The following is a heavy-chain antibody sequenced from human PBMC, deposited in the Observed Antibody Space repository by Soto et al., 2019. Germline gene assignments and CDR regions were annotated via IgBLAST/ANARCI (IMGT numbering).Heavy chain of an antibody. D-gene: IGHD3-10*01. V-gene: IGHV4-31*03. CDR1: GGCISSGGYY. CDR3: AREYSGITMVRGVIIRALADNWFDP. J-gene: IGHJ5*02. CDR2: IYYSGST. Sequence: SETLSLTCTVSGGCISSGGYYWSWVRQHPGKGLEWIGYIYYSGSTYYNPSLKSRVTISVDTSKNQFSLKLSSVTAADTAVYYCAREYSGITMVRGVIIRALADNWFDPWGQGTLVTVSS.